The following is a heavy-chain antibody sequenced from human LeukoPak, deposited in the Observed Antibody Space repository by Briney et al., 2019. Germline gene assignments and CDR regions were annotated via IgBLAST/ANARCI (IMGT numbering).Heavy chain of an antibody. J-gene: IGHJ4*02. CDR3: ARAISGIEDY. D-gene: IGHD3-10*01. V-gene: IGHV3-7*01. CDR1: GFTFSSYW. CDR2: ISQDGSEK. Sequence: PGGSLRLSCAASGFTFSSYWMTWVRQAPGKGLEWVANISQDGSEKYYVDSVKGRFTISRDNARNSLYLQMNSLRAEDTAVYYCARAISGIEDYWGQGTLVTVSS.